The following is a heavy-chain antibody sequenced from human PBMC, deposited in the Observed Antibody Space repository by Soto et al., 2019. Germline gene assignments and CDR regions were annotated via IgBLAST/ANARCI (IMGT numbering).Heavy chain of an antibody. V-gene: IGHV5-51*01. Sequence: GESLKISCKGSGYSFTSYWIGWVRQMPGKGLEWMGIIYPGDSDTRYSPSFQGQVTISADKSISTAYLQWSSLKASDTAMYYCARFGEYCSSTSCYGRYYYMDVWGKGNTVTGS. CDR2: IYPGDSDT. J-gene: IGHJ6*03. D-gene: IGHD2-2*01. CDR3: ARFGEYCSSTSCYGRYYYMDV. CDR1: GYSFTSYW.